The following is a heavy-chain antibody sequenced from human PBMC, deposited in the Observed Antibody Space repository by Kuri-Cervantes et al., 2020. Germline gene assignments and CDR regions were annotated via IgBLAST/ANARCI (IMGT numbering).Heavy chain of an antibody. D-gene: IGHD6-13*01. Sequence: AGSLRLSCAASGFSFSSYGMHWARQAPGKGLEWVAVISYDGSNKYYADSVKGRFTISRDNSKNTLYLQMNSLIAEDTAVYYCASKNGSSWYFNYYYYGMDVWGQGTTVTVSS. CDR1: GFSFSSYG. V-gene: IGHV3-30*03. J-gene: IGHJ6*02. CDR2: ISYDGSNK. CDR3: ASKNGSSWYFNYYYYGMDV.